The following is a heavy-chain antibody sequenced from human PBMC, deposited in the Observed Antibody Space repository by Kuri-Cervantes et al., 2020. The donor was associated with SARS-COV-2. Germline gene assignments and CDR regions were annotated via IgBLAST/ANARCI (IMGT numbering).Heavy chain of an antibody. Sequence: GESLKISCGASGFSLTNYAIHWVRQAPDKGLEWVSVIWYDGKNEYYAGSVKGRSNISRDTSKNTVSLHMNSLRAEDTAMYYCAMGAANSYMDVWGRGTTVTVSS. V-gene: IGHV3-33*03. J-gene: IGHJ6*03. CDR1: GFSLTNYA. CDR2: IWYDGKNE. D-gene: IGHD3-16*01. CDR3: AMGAANSYMDV.